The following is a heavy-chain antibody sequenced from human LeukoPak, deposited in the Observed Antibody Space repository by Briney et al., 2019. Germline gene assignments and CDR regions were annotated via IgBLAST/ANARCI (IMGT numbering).Heavy chain of an antibody. CDR1: GGSFGGYY. J-gene: IGHJ4*02. CDR3: ARLGSYYDYVWGSYRYRYYFDY. V-gene: IGHV4-34*01. Sequence: PSETLSLTCAVYGGSFGGYYWSWIRQPPGKGLEWIGEINHSGSTNYNPSLKSRVTISVDTSKNQFSLKLSSVTAADTAVYYCARLGSYYDYVWGSYRYRYYFDYWGQGTLVTVSS. D-gene: IGHD3-16*02. CDR2: INHSGST.